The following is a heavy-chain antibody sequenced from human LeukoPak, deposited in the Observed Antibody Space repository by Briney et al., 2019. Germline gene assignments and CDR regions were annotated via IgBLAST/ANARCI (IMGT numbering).Heavy chain of an antibody. CDR1: GYTFTVYY. V-gene: IGHV1-2*02. CDR3: ARDTGSPYYFDY. Sequence: ASVKVSCKASGYTFTVYYMHWVRQVPGQGLEWMGWINPNSGATNFAQKFQGRVTMTRDTSISTAYMELSRLRSDDTAVYYCARDTGSPYYFDYWGQGTLVTVSS. CDR2: INPNSGAT. J-gene: IGHJ4*02. D-gene: IGHD3-10*01.